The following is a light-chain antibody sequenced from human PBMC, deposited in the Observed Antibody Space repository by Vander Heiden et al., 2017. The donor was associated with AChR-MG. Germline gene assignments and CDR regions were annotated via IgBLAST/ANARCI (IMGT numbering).Light chain of an antibody. J-gene: IGKJ1*01. CDR1: QSVSSSY. CDR3: QQDDNSPWT. V-gene: IGKV3-20*01. CDR2: GAS. Sequence: EIVLTQSPGNLSASQGERATLSCRASQSVSSSYLAWYQQKPGQAPRLLIFGASSRATGIPDRFSGSGSGTDFTLTISRLEPEDFAVYFCQQDDNSPWTFGQGTKVEIK.